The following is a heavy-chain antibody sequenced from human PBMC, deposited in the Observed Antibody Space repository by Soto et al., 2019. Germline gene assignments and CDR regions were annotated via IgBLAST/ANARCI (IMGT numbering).Heavy chain of an antibody. CDR1: GGSFSGYY. Sequence: QVQLQQWGAGLLKPSETLSLTCAVYGGSFSGYYWSWIRQPPGKGLEWIGEINHSGSTNYNPSLKRRVTISVDTSKNQCSLKLSSVTAADTAVYYCARGIGYSGVNWFDPWGQGTLVTVSS. V-gene: IGHV4-34*01. CDR3: ARGIGYSGVNWFDP. J-gene: IGHJ5*02. CDR2: INHSGST. D-gene: IGHD6-25*01.